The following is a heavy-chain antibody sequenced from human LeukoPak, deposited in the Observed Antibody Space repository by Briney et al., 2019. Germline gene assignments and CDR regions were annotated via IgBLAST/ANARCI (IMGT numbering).Heavy chain of an antibody. CDR3: ARDRDPHAFDI. J-gene: IGHJ3*02. CDR2: ISSSSYI. V-gene: IGHV3-21*01. CDR1: GFTFSSYW. Sequence: GGSLRLSCAASGFTFSSYWMSWVRQAPGKGLEWVSSISSSSYIYYADSVKGRFTISRDNAKNSLYLQMNSLRAEDTAVYYCARDRDPHAFDIWGQGTMVTVSS.